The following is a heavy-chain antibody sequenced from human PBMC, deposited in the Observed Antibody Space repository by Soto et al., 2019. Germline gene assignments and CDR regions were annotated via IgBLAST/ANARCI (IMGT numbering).Heavy chain of an antibody. V-gene: IGHV4-39*01. CDR3: ASERWWSYDILTGYPDYYYYMDV. J-gene: IGHJ6*03. CDR1: GGSISSSSYY. D-gene: IGHD3-9*01. CDR2: IYYSGST. Sequence: KPSETLSLTCTVSGGSISSSSYYWGWIRQPPGKGLEWIGSIYYSGSTYYNPSLKSRVTISVDTSKNQFSLKLSSVTAADTAVYYCASERWWSYDILTGYPDYYYYMDVWGKGTTVTVSS.